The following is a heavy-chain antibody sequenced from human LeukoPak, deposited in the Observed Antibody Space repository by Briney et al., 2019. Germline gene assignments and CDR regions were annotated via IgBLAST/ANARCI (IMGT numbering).Heavy chain of an antibody. Sequence: GGSLRLSCAASGFTFSSYAMSWVRQAPGKGLEWVSAISGSGGSTYYADSVKGRFTISRGNSKNTLYLQMNSLRAEDTAVYYCAKSGGHSSSWYYFDYWGQGTLVTVSS. CDR3: AKSGGHSSSWYYFDY. CDR1: GFTFSSYA. D-gene: IGHD6-13*01. V-gene: IGHV3-23*01. J-gene: IGHJ4*02. CDR2: ISGSGGST.